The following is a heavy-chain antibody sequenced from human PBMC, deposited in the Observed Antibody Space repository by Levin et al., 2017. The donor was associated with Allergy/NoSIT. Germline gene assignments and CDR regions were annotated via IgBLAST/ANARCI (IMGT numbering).Heavy chain of an antibody. CDR3: ARDATGGYGYFDY. V-gene: IGHV3-33*01. Sequence: GGSLRLSCAASGFTFTSHGMHWVRQAPGKGLEWVAVMWYDGVNKNYADSVKGRSTISRDNPKNTLYLQMNSLRAEDMAVYYCARDATGGYGYFDYWGQGALVTVSS. CDR2: MWYDGVNK. J-gene: IGHJ4*02. CDR1: GFTFTSHG. D-gene: IGHD5-12*01.